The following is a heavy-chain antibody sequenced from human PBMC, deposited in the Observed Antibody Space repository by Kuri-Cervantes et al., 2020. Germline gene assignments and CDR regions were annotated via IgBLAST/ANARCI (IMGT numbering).Heavy chain of an antibody. Sequence: SQTLSLTCAVSGGSISSYYWSWIRQPPGKGLEWIGYIYYSGSTNYNPSLKSRVTISVDTSKNQFSLKLSSVTAADTAVYYCASGGHYYDPLVGDYWGQGTLVTVSS. CDR1: GGSISSYY. J-gene: IGHJ4*02. CDR2: IYYSGST. CDR3: ASGGHYYDPLVGDY. D-gene: IGHD3-22*01. V-gene: IGHV4-59*01.